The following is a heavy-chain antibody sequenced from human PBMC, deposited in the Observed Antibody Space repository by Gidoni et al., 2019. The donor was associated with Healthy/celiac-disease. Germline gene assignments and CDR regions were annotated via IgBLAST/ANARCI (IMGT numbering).Heavy chain of an antibody. CDR1: GGTFSSYA. CDR2: IIPIFGTA. CDR3: ARVAAGMVIAIVGPFDY. Sequence: QVQLVQSGAEVKKPGSSVKVSCKASGGTFSSYAISWVRQAPGQGLEWMGGIIPIFGTANYAQKFQGRVTITADKSTSTAYMELSSLRSEDTAVYYCARVAAGMVIAIVGPFDYWGQGTLVTVSS. D-gene: IGHD2-21*01. V-gene: IGHV1-69*06. J-gene: IGHJ4*02.